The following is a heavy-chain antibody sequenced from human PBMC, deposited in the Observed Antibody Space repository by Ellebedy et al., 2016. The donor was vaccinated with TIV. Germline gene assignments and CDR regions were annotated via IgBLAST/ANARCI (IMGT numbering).Heavy chain of an antibody. V-gene: IGHV1-18*01. CDR2: ISAYNGNT. CDR3: ARGEYSSPPSYGMDV. Sequence: ASVNVSCXASVYTFTSYGISWVRQAPGQGLEWMGWISAYNGNTNYAQKPQGRVTMTTDTSTSTAYMELSSLRSEDTAVYYCARGEYSSPPSYGMDVWGQGTTVTVSS. CDR1: VYTFTSYG. J-gene: IGHJ6*02. D-gene: IGHD5-18*01.